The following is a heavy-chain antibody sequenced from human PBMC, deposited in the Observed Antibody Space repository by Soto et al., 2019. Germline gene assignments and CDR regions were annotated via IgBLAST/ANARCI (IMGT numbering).Heavy chain of an antibody. CDR1: GFSFSRYG. J-gene: IGHJ4*02. CDR3: AKETIQVGGPNYFDY. D-gene: IGHD1-1*01. CDR2: ISWDGLAQ. Sequence: VQLVESGGGVVQPGRSLRLLCEASGFSFSRYGMHWVRQAPGMGLEWVAVISWDGLAQYYADSVKGRFTISRDNSQSTLSLQMNSLRTEDTAIYYCAKETIQVGGPNYFDYWGQGALVTVSS. V-gene: IGHV3-30*18.